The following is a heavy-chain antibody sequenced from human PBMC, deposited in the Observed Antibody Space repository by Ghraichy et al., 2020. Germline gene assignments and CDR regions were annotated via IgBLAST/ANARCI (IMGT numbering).Heavy chain of an antibody. Sequence: SETLSLTCAVDGGSFSTYYWSWIRQTPGKGLEWIAESNHGRSTTYNPSLKTRVTISIDASKNHYSLNLTSVTAADTAVYYCARGPFNHDTYNRNYYYPYLDYWGQGILVTVSS. V-gene: IGHV4-34*01. CDR1: GGSFSTYY. CDR2: SNHGRST. D-gene: IGHD3-22*01. J-gene: IGHJ4*02. CDR3: ARGPFNHDTYNRNYYYPYLDY.